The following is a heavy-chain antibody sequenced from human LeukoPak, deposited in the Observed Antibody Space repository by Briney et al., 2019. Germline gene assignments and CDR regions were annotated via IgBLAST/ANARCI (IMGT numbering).Heavy chain of an antibody. CDR3: AKGHFDNWYYFDY. CDR2: IGALGGST. Sequence: GGSLRLSCEASGFTFSRFAMTWVRQAPGKGLEWVSTIGALGGSTNYAASVKGRFTISRDNSRNTLYLQLSSLRAEDTAVYYCAKGHFDNWYYFDYWGQGALVTVSS. D-gene: IGHD1-1*01. J-gene: IGHJ4*02. CDR1: GFTFSRFA. V-gene: IGHV3-23*01.